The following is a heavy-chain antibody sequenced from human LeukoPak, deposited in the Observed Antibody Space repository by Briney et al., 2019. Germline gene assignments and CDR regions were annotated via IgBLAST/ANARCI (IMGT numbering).Heavy chain of an antibody. Sequence: GESLKISCMGSGYSLTRYGIGWVRQMPGKGLEWMGIIYPGDSDTRYSASFQGQVTMTADKSISIPYQQRSSLKASDTDMYYCARQGVGGYYDSSVLSFDYWGRGTLVTVTS. J-gene: IGHJ4*02. CDR1: GYSLTRYG. CDR2: IYPGDSDT. V-gene: IGHV5-51*01. CDR3: ARQGVGGYYDSSVLSFDY. D-gene: IGHD3-22*01.